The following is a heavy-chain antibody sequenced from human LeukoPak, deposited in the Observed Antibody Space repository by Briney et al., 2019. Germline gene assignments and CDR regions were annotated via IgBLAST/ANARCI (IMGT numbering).Heavy chain of an antibody. CDR1: GFTFSSYA. V-gene: IGHV3-30*14. CDR2: ISYDGSNK. CDR3: ARGPGPIAGAKNPFDI. Sequence: GGSLRLSCAASGFTFSSYAMHWVRQAPGKGLEWVAVISYDGSNKYYADSVKGRFTISGDKSKDTLYLQMNSLRPEDTAVYYCARGPGPIAGAKNPFDIWGHGTMVTVSS. J-gene: IGHJ3*02. D-gene: IGHD1-26*01.